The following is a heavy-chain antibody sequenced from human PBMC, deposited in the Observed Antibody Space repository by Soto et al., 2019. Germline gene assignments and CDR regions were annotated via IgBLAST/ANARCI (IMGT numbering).Heavy chain of an antibody. J-gene: IGHJ4*02. CDR3: AKAIALADFDY. CDR2: ISGNGAYT. V-gene: IGHV3-23*01. CDR1: GFTFGNYA. D-gene: IGHD6-19*01. Sequence: PGGSLRLSCAASGFTFGNYAMSWVRQAPGRGLEWVSTISGNGAYTYYADSVKGRFTISRDNSKKTLYLQMTGLRAEDTAIYFCAKAIALADFDYWGQGALVTVSS.